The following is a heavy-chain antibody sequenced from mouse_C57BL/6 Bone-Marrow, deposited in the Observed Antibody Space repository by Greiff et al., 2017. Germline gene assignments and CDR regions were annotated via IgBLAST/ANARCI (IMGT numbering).Heavy chain of an antibody. CDR2: IDPANGNT. CDR1: GFNIKNTY. D-gene: IGHD1-1*01. Sequence: VQLQQSVAELVRPGASVKLSCTASGFNIKNTYMHWVKQRPEQGLEWIGRIDPANGNTKYAPKFQGKATITADTSSNTAYLQLSSLTSEDTAIYYCARSITTVVATRNLYYFDYWGQGTTLTVS. CDR3: ARSITTVVATRNLYYFDY. J-gene: IGHJ2*01. V-gene: IGHV14-3*01.